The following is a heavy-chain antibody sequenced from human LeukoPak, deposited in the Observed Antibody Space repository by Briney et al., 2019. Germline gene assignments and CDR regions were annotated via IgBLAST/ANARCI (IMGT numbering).Heavy chain of an antibody. CDR1: GYTFTGYY. CDR2: INPNSGGT. V-gene: IGHV1-2*02. J-gene: IGHJ6*03. Sequence: ASVKVSCKASGYTFTGYYMHWVRQAPGQGLEWMGWINPNSGGTNYAQKFQGRVTMTRDTSISTAYMELSRLRSDDTAVYYCARVIYDRWYHYYMDVWGKGTTVTVSS. D-gene: IGHD5/OR15-5a*01. CDR3: ARVIYDRWYHYYMDV.